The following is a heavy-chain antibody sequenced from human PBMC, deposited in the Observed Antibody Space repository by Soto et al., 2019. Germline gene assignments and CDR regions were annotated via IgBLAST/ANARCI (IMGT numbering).Heavy chain of an antibody. V-gene: IGHV3-23*01. CDR3: AKRPLNWGRWYFDL. J-gene: IGHJ2*01. CDR2: ISDSGSVT. D-gene: IGHD7-27*01. Sequence: EVQLLESGGGLVQPGGSLRLSCAASGITFSNYAMTWVRQAPGKGLEWVSVISDSGSVTFYADSVKGRFTISRDNSGGTLYLQLTSLRAEDTTIYYCAKRPLNWGRWYFDLWGRGTLVTVSS. CDR1: GITFSNYA.